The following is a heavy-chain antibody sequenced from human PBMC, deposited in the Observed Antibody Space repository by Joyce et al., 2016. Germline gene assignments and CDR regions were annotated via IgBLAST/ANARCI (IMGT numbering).Heavy chain of an antibody. Sequence: QVRLQESGPGLAKPSQTLSLTCPVSGAPLVNGDYFWSWIRQSPGRVLEWIGYSSNSGTTYYNPSLKSRGTISVDTARGQLFLKLTSVTVADTAVYYCARGGSLPRKKFYYHYGLDIWGQGTSVTVSS. CDR2: SSNSGTT. CDR3: ARGGSLPRKKFYYHYGLDI. CDR1: GAPLVNGDYF. V-gene: IGHV4-30-4*01. J-gene: IGHJ6*02. D-gene: IGHD4/OR15-4a*01.